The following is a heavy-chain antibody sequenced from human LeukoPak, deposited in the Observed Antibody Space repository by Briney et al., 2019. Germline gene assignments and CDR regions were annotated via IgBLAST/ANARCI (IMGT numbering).Heavy chain of an antibody. CDR2: INPNSGGT. J-gene: IGHJ3*02. D-gene: IGHD2-2*02. Sequence: ASVKVSCKASGYTFTGYYMHWVRQAPGQGLEWMGWINPNSGGTNYAQKFQGRVTMTRDTSISTAYMELSRLRSDDTAVYYCARIYCSSTSCYIEGDAFDIWGQGTMVTVSS. V-gene: IGHV1-2*02. CDR3: ARIYCSSTSCYIEGDAFDI. CDR1: GYTFTGYY.